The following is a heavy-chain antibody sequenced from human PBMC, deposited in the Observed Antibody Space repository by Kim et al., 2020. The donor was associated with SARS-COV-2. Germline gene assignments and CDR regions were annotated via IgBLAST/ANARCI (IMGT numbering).Heavy chain of an antibody. CDR3: VRDLVGSDDL. J-gene: IGHJ5*02. V-gene: IGHV3-74*01. Sequence: GGSLRHSCAASGFTFSNYWMHWVREAPGKGPVWVSRLNEDGSTTNYADSVKGRFTISRDNARNTLYLHMDSLRAEDTALYYCVRDLVGSDDLWGQGTLVT. D-gene: IGHD5-12*01. CDR1: GFTFSNYW. CDR2: LNEDGSTT.